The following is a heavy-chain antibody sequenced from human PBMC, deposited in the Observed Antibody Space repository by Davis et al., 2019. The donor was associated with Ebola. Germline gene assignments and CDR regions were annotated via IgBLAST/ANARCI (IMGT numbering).Heavy chain of an antibody. CDR3: AKEDSGSYYSNIVYYYYGMDV. V-gene: IGHV3-23*01. CDR2: ISGSGGST. J-gene: IGHJ6*02. CDR1: GFTFSTYA. Sequence: PGGSLRLSCAASGFTFSTYAMSWVRQAPGKGLEWVSAISGSGGSTYYADSVKGRFTISRDNSKNTLYLQMNSLRAEDTAVYYCAKEDSGSYYSNIVYYYYGMDVWGQGTTVTVSS. D-gene: IGHD3-10*01.